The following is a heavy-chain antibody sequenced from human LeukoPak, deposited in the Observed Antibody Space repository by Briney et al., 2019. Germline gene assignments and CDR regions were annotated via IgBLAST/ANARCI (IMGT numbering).Heavy chain of an antibody. CDR1: GGTFSSYA. D-gene: IGHD3-22*01. J-gene: IGHJ4*02. CDR2: IIPIFGTA. CDR3: ARVNNYYDSSGYYPLDY. Sequence: ASVKVSCKASGGTFSSYAISWVRQAPGQGLEWMGRIIPIFGTANYAQKFQGRVTITTDESTSTAYMELCSLRSEDTAVYYCARVNNYYDSSGYYPLDYWGQGTLVTVSS. V-gene: IGHV1-69*05.